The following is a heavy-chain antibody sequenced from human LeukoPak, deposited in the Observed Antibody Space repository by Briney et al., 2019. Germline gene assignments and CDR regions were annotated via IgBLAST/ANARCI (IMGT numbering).Heavy chain of an antibody. D-gene: IGHD3-16*01. CDR2: MNSDGSTT. CDR3: VRALMGSSDH. CDR1: GFTFSRDW. J-gene: IGHJ4*02. V-gene: IGHV3-74*01. Sequence: GGALRLSCAASGFTFSRDWMHWVRQGPGKGLVWVSRMNSDGSTTNYADSVKGRFTISRDNAKDTLYLQMNSLRAEDTAVYYCVRALMGSSDHWGQGSLVTVAS.